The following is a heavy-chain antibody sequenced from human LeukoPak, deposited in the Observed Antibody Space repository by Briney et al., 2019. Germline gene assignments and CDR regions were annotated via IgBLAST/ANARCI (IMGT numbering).Heavy chain of an antibody. V-gene: IGHV4-34*01. CDR1: GGSFSDYW. CDR3: ARSGSGYLRYYFDS. J-gene: IGHJ4*02. Sequence: SETLSLTCAVYGGSFSDYWWTWIRQSPGKGLEWIGEVNHSGRTNYNPSLKSRVSISVDTSKNQFSLKLSSVTAADTAVYYCARSGSGYLRYYFDSWGQGTLVTVSS. CDR2: VNHSGRT. D-gene: IGHD5-12*01.